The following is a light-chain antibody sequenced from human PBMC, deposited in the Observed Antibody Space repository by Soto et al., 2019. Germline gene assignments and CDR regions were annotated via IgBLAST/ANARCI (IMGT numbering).Light chain of an antibody. CDR2: GND. CDR1: RSNIGAHYD. V-gene: IGLV1-40*01. Sequence: QSVLTQPPSLSGAPGQRVTISCTGSRSNIGAHYDVHWYQHLPGTAPKLLIYGNDNRPSGVPDRFSGSKSGTSASLAITGLQPEDEADYYCQSYDNSLSASVFGGGTKLTVL. CDR3: QSYDNSLSASV. J-gene: IGLJ3*02.